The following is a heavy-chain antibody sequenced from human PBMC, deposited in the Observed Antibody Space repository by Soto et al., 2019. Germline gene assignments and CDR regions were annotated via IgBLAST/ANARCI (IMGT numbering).Heavy chain of an antibody. J-gene: IGHJ4*02. Sequence: QVQLVQSGAEVKKPGASVKVSCKASGYTFTSYDFNWVRQATGQGLEWMGWMNPNSGNTGYAQKFQGRFTMTRNTSISTAYMELSSLRSEDTAVYYCARPASRSYYRGFDYWGQGTLVTVSS. V-gene: IGHV1-8*01. D-gene: IGHD1-26*01. CDR1: GYTFTSYD. CDR2: MNPNSGNT. CDR3: ARPASRSYYRGFDY.